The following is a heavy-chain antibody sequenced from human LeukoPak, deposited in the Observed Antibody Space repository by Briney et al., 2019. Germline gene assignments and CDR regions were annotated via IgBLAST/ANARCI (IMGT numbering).Heavy chain of an antibody. CDR2: IRSKANSYAT. V-gene: IGHV3-73*01. CDR3: VTSVSGPDY. J-gene: IGHJ4*02. D-gene: IGHD6-19*01. CDR1: GFTFSDSA. Sequence: GGSLRLSCAASGFTFSDSAMHWVRQASGKGLEWVGRIRSKANSYATSYAASVKGRFTISRDESKSTAYLQMNSLKSEDTAVYYCVTSVSGPDYWGQGTLVTVSS.